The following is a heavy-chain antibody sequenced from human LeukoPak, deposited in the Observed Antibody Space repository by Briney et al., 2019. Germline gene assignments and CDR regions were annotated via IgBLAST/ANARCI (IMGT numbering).Heavy chain of an antibody. J-gene: IGHJ5*02. Sequence: ESGPTLVKPTQTLTLTCTFSGSSLSTSGEAVGWIRQPPGKALEWLALIYWNDDKRYGPSLKSRLTITKDTSKNQVVLTMTNMDPVDTATYYCSQRGGPWGQGTLVTVSS. V-gene: IGHV2-5*01. CDR3: SQRGGP. CDR1: GSSLSTSGEA. D-gene: IGHD2-15*01. CDR2: IYWNDDK.